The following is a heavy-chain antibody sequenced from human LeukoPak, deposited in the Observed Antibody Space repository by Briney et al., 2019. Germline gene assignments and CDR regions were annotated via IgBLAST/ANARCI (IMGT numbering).Heavy chain of an antibody. CDR2: ISWNSGSI. Sequence: GGSLRLSCAASGFTFDDYAMHWVRQAPGKGLEWVSGISWNSGSIGYADSVKGRFTISRDNVKNSLYLQMNSLRAEDTALYYCAKAGQVREQLPARKTPGAFDIWGQGTMVTVSS. D-gene: IGHD6-13*01. J-gene: IGHJ3*02. CDR1: GFTFDDYA. CDR3: AKAGQVREQLPARKTPGAFDI. V-gene: IGHV3-9*01.